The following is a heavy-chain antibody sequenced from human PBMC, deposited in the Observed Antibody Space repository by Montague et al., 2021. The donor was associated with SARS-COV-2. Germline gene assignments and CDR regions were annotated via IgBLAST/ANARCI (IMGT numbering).Heavy chain of an antibody. CDR3: ARISAWYSSGWSAFDY. J-gene: IGHJ4*02. D-gene: IGHD6-19*01. V-gene: IGHV2-70*01. CDR2: IDWDDDK. CDR1: GFSLSTSGMC. Sequence: PALVKPTQTLTLTRTFSGFSLSTSGMCVSWIRQPPGKALVWLALIDWDDDKYYSTSLKTRLTISKDTSKNQVVLTMTNMDPVDTATYYCARISAWYSSGWSAFDYWGQGTLVTVSS.